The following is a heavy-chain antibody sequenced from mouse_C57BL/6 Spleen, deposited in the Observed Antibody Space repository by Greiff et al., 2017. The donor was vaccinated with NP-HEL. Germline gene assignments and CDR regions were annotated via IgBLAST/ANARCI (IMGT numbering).Heavy chain of an antibody. V-gene: IGHV1-69*01. CDR2: LDPSDRYP. CDR1: GYTFPSYW. J-gene: IGHJ3*01. D-gene: IGHD2-3*01. CDR3: ARWGDGYYVGFAY. Sequence: QVQPQQPGAELVMPGASVKLSCKASGYTFPSYWMHWVKQRPGQGLEWIGELDPSDRYPNHNQNFKGKSPLTVDKYTSTANMQLSSLTSEDSAVYYCARWGDGYYVGFAYWGQGTLVTVSA.